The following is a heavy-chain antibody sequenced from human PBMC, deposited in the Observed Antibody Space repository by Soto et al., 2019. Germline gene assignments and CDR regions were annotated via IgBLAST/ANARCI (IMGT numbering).Heavy chain of an antibody. CDR3: ARWNGDGDY. D-gene: IGHD1-1*01. V-gene: IGHV3-23*01. CDR1: GFTVSTYG. CDR2: FTGGSGTT. Sequence: EVQLLESGGGLVQPGGSLRLSCAASGFTVSTYGVTWVRQAPGKGLEWVSGFTGGSGTTHYADSVKGRFTITRDNSNNTVYLQMNSLRVEDTAVYYCARWNGDGDYWGRGTLVTVSS. J-gene: IGHJ4*02.